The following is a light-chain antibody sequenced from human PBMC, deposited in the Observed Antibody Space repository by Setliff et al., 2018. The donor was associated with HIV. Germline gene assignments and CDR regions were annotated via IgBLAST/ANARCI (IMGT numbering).Light chain of an antibody. Sequence: DIQMTQSPSTLSASVGDRVTITCRASQSISSWLAWYQHQPGKAPKLLIYKASSLESGVPSRFSGSGSGTEFTLTISSLQPDDSATYYCQQYNSYSPTFGQGTNVDIK. CDR3: QQYNSYSPT. V-gene: IGKV1-5*03. CDR2: KAS. J-gene: IGKJ1*01. CDR1: QSISSW.